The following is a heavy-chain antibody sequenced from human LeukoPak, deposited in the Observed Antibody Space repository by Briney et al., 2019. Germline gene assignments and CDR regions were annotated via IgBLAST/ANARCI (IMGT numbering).Heavy chain of an antibody. Sequence: SVKVSCKASGGTFSSHAISWVRQAPGQGLEWMGGIIPIFGTANYAQKFQGRVIITADESTSTAYMELSSLRSDDTAVYYCARVRHLNYYYVDVWGKGTTVTMSS. J-gene: IGHJ6*03. CDR1: GGTFSSHA. CDR3: ARVRHLNYYYVDV. V-gene: IGHV1-69*13. CDR2: IIPIFGTA.